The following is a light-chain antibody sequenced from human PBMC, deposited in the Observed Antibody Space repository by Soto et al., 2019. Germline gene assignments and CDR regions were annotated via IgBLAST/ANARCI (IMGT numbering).Light chain of an antibody. V-gene: IGKV3-20*01. CDR1: QSVSSSY. Sequence: EIVLTQSAGTLSLSPGERATLSCRASQSVSSSYLAWYQKKPGQAPRLLIYGASSRATGIPDRFCGSGSGTDFTLTISRLETEDFAVYYCQQYGSSPTWTFGQGTKVDIK. CDR3: QQYGSSPTWT. J-gene: IGKJ1*01. CDR2: GAS.